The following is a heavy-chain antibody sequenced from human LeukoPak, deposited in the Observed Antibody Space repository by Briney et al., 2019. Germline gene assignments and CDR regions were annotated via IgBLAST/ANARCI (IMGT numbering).Heavy chain of an antibody. V-gene: IGHV3-23*01. D-gene: IGHD3-9*01. J-gene: IGHJ4*02. CDR2: ISGSGGST. CDR1: GFTFSSYG. CDR3: AKSAGYFDWLTYFDY. Sequence: GGSLRLSCAASGFTFSSYGMHWVRQAPGKGLEWVSAISGSGGSTYYADSVKGRFTISRDNSKNTLYLQMNSLRAEDTAVYYCAKSAGYFDWLTYFDYWGQGTLVTVSS.